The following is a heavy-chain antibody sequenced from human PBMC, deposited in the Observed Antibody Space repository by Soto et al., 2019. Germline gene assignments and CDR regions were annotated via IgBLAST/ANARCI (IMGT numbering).Heavy chain of an antibody. J-gene: IGHJ4*02. V-gene: IGHV5-51*01. CDR3: ARPIGSYLQLMDY. D-gene: IGHD1-26*01. CDR2: LYPGDSDA. Sequence: PGESLKSSCKGSGYGFTNYWIVWVRQTPGKGLEWVGSLYPGDSDARYSPSFQGQVTISADKSITPAYLQWIGLKASATARCYCARPIGSYLQLMDYPGEGALVTVSS. CDR1: GYGFTNYW.